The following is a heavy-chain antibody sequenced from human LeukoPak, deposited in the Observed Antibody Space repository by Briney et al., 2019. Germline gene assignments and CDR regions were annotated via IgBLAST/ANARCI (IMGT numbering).Heavy chain of an antibody. Sequence: GSLRLSCAASGFTFSSYAMHWVRQAPGKGLEWVAVISYDGSNKYHADSVKGRFTISRDNSKNTLYVQMNSLRAEDTAVYYCARDLVVPAATYYYYYGMDVWGQGTTVTVSS. J-gene: IGHJ6*02. CDR1: GFTFSSYA. D-gene: IGHD2-2*01. CDR3: ARDLVVPAATYYYYYGMDV. CDR2: ISYDGSNK. V-gene: IGHV3-30-3*01.